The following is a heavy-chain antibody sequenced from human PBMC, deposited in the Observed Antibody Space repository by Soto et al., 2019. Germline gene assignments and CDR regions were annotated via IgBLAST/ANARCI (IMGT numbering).Heavy chain of an antibody. CDR2: SKGDGST. V-gene: IGHV4-34*01. Sequence: QVQLQQWGAGLLKPSETLSLNCAVNGGSLSHYYWSWIRQPPGKGLEWIGESKGDGSTNYSPSLKSRATLSSDTSNSQFSLRLYAVTAADTGVYYCARGQEGVVATHWDQGTLVTVSS. J-gene: IGHJ4*02. D-gene: IGHD5-12*01. CDR1: GGSLSHYY. CDR3: ARGQEGVVATH.